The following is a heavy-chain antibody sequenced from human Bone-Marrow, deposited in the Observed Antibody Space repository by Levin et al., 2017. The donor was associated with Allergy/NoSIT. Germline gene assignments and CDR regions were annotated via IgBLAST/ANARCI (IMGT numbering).Heavy chain of an antibody. CDR1: GFSLSTSGMC. CDR2: IDWDDEK. Sequence: GSGPTLVKRTQTLTLTCTFSGFSLSTSGMCVTWIRQPPGKALEWLALIDWDDEKYYKTSLKTRLTISKDTSKNEVVLTMTDMDPVDTATYFCARIRRDFDIWTSYYYYYGMDVWGHGTTVTVSS. CDR3: ARIRRDFDIWTSYYYYYGMDV. V-gene: IGHV2-70*12. J-gene: IGHJ6*02. D-gene: IGHD3-9*01.